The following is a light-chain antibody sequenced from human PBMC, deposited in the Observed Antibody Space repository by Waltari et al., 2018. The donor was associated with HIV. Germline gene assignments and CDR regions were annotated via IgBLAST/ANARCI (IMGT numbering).Light chain of an antibody. CDR3: GADHGSGSNFRWV. CDR2: VGTGGIVG. V-gene: IGLV9-49*01. Sequence: QPVLTQPPSASASLGASVTLTGTLSSGYSNYKVDWYQQRPGKGPRFVMRVGTGGIVGSKGDGIPDRFSGLGSGLNRYLTIKNIQEEDESDYHCGADHGSGSNFRWVFGGGTKLTVL. J-gene: IGLJ3*02. CDR1: SGYSNYK.